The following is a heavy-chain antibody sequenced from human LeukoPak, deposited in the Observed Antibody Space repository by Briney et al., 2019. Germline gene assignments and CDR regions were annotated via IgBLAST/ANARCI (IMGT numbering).Heavy chain of an antibody. D-gene: IGHD3-22*01. Sequence: ASVKVSCKASGYTFTSYGISWVRQAPGQGLEWMGWISAYNGNTNYAQKLQGRVTMTTDTSTSTAYMELRSLRSDDTAVYYCARSGYYDRSGYYTLDGMDVWGQGTTVTVSS. J-gene: IGHJ6*02. CDR2: ISAYNGNT. CDR3: ARSGYYDRSGYYTLDGMDV. V-gene: IGHV1-18*01. CDR1: GYTFTSYG.